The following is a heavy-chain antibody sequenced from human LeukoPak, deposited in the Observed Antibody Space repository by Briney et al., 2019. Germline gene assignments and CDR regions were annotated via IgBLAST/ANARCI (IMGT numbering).Heavy chain of an antibody. Sequence: GGSLRLSCAASGFTFSSYNMNWVRQAPGKGLEWVSSIRSSSNYIFNADSVKGRFTISRDNAKNSLYLQMNSLRAEDTAVYYCARDQRATAATGSYFDYWGQGTLVTVSS. J-gene: IGHJ4*02. CDR2: IRSSSNYI. V-gene: IGHV3-21*01. CDR3: ARDQRATAATGSYFDY. CDR1: GFTFSSYN. D-gene: IGHD6-13*01.